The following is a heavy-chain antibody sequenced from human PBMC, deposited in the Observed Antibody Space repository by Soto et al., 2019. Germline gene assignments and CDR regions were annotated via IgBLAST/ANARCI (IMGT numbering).Heavy chain of an antibody. CDR2: IWYDGSNK. Sequence: QVQLVESGGGVVQPGRSLRLSCAASGFNFSSYGMHWVRQAPGKGLEWVTDIWYDGSNKYYTDSVKGRFTISRDNSKNTLYLQMNSLRAEDTAVYYCSRDPGGSGWYIENWFDPWGQGTLVTVSS. J-gene: IGHJ5*02. CDR1: GFNFSSYG. CDR3: SRDPGGSGWYIENWFDP. D-gene: IGHD6-19*01. V-gene: IGHV3-33*01.